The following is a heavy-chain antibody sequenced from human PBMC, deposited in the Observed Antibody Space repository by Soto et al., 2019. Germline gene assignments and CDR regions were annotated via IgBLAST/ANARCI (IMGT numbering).Heavy chain of an antibody. V-gene: IGHV3-30*18. CDR2: ISYDGTNK. CDR3: AKSGLRFLDYFDY. CDR1: GFTLSNYG. J-gene: IGHJ4*02. D-gene: IGHD3-3*01. Sequence: QVQLVESGGGVGQPGRALRPSCAASGFTLSNYGMHWVRQAPGKGLEWVAFISYDGTNKYYADSVKGRFTISRDSSKSALYLQMNSLRAEDTAVYYCAKSGLRFLDYFDYWGQGTLVTVSS.